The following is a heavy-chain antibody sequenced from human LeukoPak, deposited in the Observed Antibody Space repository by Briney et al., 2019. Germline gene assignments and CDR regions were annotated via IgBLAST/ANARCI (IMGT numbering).Heavy chain of an antibody. J-gene: IGHJ4*02. CDR2: INPNSGGT. D-gene: IGHD2-2*01. CDR1: GYTFTDNY. V-gene: IGHV1-2*02. Sequence: ASVKVSCKASGYTFTDNYIHWLRQAPGQGLEWMAWINPNSGGTNYAQKFQGRVTVTSDTSISTAYMDLTRLRFDDTAIYYCARDLTSARESLTEWGQGTLVTVSS. CDR3: ARDLTSARESLTE.